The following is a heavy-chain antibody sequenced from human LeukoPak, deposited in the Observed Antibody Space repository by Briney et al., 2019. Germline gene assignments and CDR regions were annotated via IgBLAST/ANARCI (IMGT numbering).Heavy chain of an antibody. CDR2: IDWDNDK. CDR1: GFSLSTNGMR. D-gene: IGHD5-24*01. J-gene: IGHJ4*02. V-gene: IGHV2-70*04. CDR3: ARSSDGSYYDY. Sequence: ESGPTLVNPTQTLTLTCTFSGFSLSTNGMRASWIRQPPGKALEWLARIDWDNDKFYSTSLRTRLTIFKDTSKNEVVLTMPNMDPVDTATYYCARSSDGSYYDYWGQGTLVTVSS.